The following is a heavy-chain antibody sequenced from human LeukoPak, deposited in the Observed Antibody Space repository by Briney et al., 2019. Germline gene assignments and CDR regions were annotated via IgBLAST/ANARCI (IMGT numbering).Heavy chain of an antibody. V-gene: IGHV4-59*08. CDR1: GASIRNYY. D-gene: IGHD6-13*01. J-gene: IGHJ5*02. Sequence: SETLSLTCTVSGASIRNYYWSWIRQSPGKGLEWIGYIYYSGSTNYNPSLESRVAMSVDTSKNHFSLRLSSVTAADTAIYYCARRYSSSWYVGFFDPWGQGTLVTVSS. CDR2: IYYSGST. CDR3: ARRYSSSWYVGFFDP.